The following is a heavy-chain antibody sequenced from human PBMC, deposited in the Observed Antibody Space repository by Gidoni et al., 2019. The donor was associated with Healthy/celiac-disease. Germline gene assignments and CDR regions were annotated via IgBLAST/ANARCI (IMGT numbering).Heavy chain of an antibody. Sequence: EVQLLESGGGLVQPGGSLRLSCAASGFTFSSYAMSWVRQAPGKGLEWVSAISGSGGSTYYADSVKGRFTISRDNSKNTLYLQMNSLRAEDTAVYYCAKDIVVVPAGGGSFDYWGQGTLVTVSS. CDR2: ISGSGGST. D-gene: IGHD2-2*01. CDR3: AKDIVVVPAGGGSFDY. V-gene: IGHV3-23*01. J-gene: IGHJ4*02. CDR1: GFTFSSYA.